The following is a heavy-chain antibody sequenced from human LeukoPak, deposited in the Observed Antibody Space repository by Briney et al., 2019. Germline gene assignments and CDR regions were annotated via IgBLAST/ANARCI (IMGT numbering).Heavy chain of an antibody. CDR3: ARDVTFGVDYYYGMDV. J-gene: IGHJ6*02. D-gene: IGHD3-3*01. CDR2: IKQDGSEK. V-gene: IGHV3-7*05. CDR1: GFTFSSYW. Sequence: PGGSLRLSCAASGFTFSSYWMSWVRQAPGKGLEWVANIKQDGSEKYYVDSVKGRFTISRDNAKNSLYPQMNSLRAEDTAVYYCARDVTFGVDYYYGMDVWGQGTTVTVSS.